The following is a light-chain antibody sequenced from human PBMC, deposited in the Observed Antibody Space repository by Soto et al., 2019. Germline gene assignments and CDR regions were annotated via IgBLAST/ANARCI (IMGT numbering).Light chain of an antibody. CDR3: VSFTTKKSYV. CDR1: SSDIGAYIF. J-gene: IGLJ1*01. V-gene: IGLV2-14*03. Sequence: QSVLTQPVSVSGSPGQSITISCTGTSSDIGAYIFVSWYQQHPGKAPKLIIYDIANRPSGVSYRFSGSKSANTASLTISGLQADDEADYYCVSFTTKKSYVFGTGTKVTVL. CDR2: DIA.